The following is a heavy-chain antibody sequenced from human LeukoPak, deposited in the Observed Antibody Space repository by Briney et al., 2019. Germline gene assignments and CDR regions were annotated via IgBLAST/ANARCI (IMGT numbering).Heavy chain of an antibody. Sequence: GGSLRLSCAASGFTFSRYAMHWVRQAPGKGLEWVAAISYDGSNEYYADSVKGRFTISRDSSENTLYLQMNSLRVEDTAVYYCARVGYYSSGPFSYFDYWGQGTLVTVSS. D-gene: IGHD3-10*01. J-gene: IGHJ4*02. CDR3: ARVGYYSSGPFSYFDY. CDR2: ISYDGSNE. V-gene: IGHV3-30-3*01. CDR1: GFTFSRYA.